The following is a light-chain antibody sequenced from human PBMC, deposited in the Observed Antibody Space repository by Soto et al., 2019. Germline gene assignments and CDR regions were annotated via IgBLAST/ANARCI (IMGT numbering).Light chain of an antibody. J-gene: IGKJ2*01. CDR3: MQATLSHP. Sequence: DIVLNQTRLSSPVTLGQPASISCRSSQGLVHIDGNTYFNWLQQRPGQPPRLLIYKISNRFPGDPDRLSGSGAGIDLTLKIRRVGDEDVGVYYCMQATLSHPFGRGTRLEIK. V-gene: IGKV2-24*01. CDR1: QGLVHIDGNTY. CDR2: KIS.